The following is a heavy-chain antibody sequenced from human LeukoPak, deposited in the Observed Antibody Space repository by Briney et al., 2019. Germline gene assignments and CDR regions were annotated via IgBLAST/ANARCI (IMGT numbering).Heavy chain of an antibody. CDR1: GFTFSNYG. CDR3: AKDSGGNQFSYYMDV. Sequence: PGGSLRRSCAASGFTFSNYGIHWVRQAPGKGLEWVAFIWYDGSNKYYADSVKGRFTISRDNSKNTLYLQMNSLRAEDTAVYYCAKDSGGNQFSYYMDVWSKGTTVTGSS. V-gene: IGHV3-30*02. J-gene: IGHJ6*03. CDR2: IWYDGSNK. D-gene: IGHD4-23*01.